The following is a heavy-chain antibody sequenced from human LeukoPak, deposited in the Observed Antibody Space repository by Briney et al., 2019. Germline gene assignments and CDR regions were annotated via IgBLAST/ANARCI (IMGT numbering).Heavy chain of an antibody. D-gene: IGHD3-22*01. CDR2: IYYSGST. CDR1: GGSIYSSGHY. V-gene: IGHV4-39*01. Sequence: LETLSLTCSVSGGSIYSSGHYWGWIRQSPGRGLEWIGTIYYSGSTYYNPSLKSRVTMTVNTARNEFSLQLRSVHDADTAVYYCAKAGARYSDSSGLYAFDFWRQGTMVTVSS. CDR3: AKAGARYSDSSGLYAFDF. J-gene: IGHJ3*01.